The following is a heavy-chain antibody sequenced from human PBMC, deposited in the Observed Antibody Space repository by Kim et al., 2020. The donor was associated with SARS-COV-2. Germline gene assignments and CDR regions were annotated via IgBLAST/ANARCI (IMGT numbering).Heavy chain of an antibody. Sequence: ASVKVSCKASGYTFTSYAMNWVRQAPGQGLEWMGWINTNTGNPTYAQGFTGRFVFSLDTSVSTAYLQISSLKAEDTAVYYCARDSPDIVATIDYYFDYWGQGTLVTVSS. D-gene: IGHD5-12*01. CDR1: GYTFTSYA. V-gene: IGHV7-4-1*02. CDR2: INTNTGNP. J-gene: IGHJ4*02. CDR3: ARDSPDIVATIDYYFDY.